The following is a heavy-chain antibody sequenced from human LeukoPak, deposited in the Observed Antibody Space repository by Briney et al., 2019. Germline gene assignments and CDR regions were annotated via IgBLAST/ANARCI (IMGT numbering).Heavy chain of an antibody. CDR2: ISWNSGSI. Sequence: GGSLGLSCAASGFTFDDYAMHWVRQAPGKGLEWVSGISWNSGSIGYADSVKGRFTIPRDNAKNSLYLQMNSLRAEDTALYYCAKDMRGSYVAIDYWGQGTLVTVSS. J-gene: IGHJ4*02. CDR1: GFTFDDYA. CDR3: AKDMRGSYVAIDY. V-gene: IGHV3-9*01. D-gene: IGHD1-26*01.